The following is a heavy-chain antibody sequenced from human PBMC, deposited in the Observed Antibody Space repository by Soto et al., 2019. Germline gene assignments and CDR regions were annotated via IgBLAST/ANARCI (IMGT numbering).Heavy chain of an antibody. D-gene: IGHD2-15*01. CDR1: GGSFSGYY. CDR3: ARTPSRRLVAATPGGAFDI. Sequence: SETLSLTCAVYGGSFSGYYWSWIRQPPGKGLEWIGEINHSGSTNYNPSLKSRVTISVDTSKNQFSLKLSAVTAADTAVYYGARTPSRRLVAATPGGAFDIWGQGTMVTVSS. J-gene: IGHJ3*02. V-gene: IGHV4-34*01. CDR2: INHSGST.